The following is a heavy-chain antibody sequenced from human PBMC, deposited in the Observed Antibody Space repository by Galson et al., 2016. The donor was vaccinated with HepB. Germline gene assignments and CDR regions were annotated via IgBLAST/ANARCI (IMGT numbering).Heavy chain of an antibody. CDR1: GGTFSNYA. D-gene: IGHD1-26*01. J-gene: IGHJ3*01. CDR3: ARETADRELLDGLGDAFDL. Sequence: SVKVSCKASGGTFSNYAISWVRQAPGQGLEWMGGIIPNFATANYAQKFQVRVTITADESTSTVFMEMIGLRSEDTAVYYCARETADRELLDGLGDAFDLLGQGTLVTVSS. V-gene: IGHV1-69*13. CDR2: IIPNFATA.